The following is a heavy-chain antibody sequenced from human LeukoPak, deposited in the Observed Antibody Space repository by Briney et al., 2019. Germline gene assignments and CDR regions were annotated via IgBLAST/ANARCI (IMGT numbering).Heavy chain of an antibody. D-gene: IGHD3-22*01. CDR1: GYTFTSYG. J-gene: IGHJ3*02. CDR3: ASSITMMADDAFDI. V-gene: IGHV1-18*01. CDR2: ISAYNGDT. Sequence: EASAKVSCKASGYTFTSYGINWVRQAPGQGVEWMEWISAYNGDTNYAQKLQGRVTITTDTSTSTAYMELRSLRSDDTAVYYCASSITMMADDAFDIWGQGTMVTVSS.